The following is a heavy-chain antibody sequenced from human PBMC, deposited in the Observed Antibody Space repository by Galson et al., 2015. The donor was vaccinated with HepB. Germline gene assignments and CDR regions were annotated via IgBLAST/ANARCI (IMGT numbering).Heavy chain of an antibody. V-gene: IGHV1-46*03. CDR3: ARGRYYDFWSGYSPPWFGY. D-gene: IGHD3-3*01. CDR2: INPSGGST. J-gene: IGHJ4*02. CDR1: GYTFTSYY. Sequence: SVKVSCKASGYTFTSYYMHWVRQAPGQGLEWMGIINPSGGSTSYAQKFQGRVTMTRDTSTGTVYMELSSLRSEDTAVYYCARGRYYDFWSGYSPPWFGYLGQGTLVTVPS.